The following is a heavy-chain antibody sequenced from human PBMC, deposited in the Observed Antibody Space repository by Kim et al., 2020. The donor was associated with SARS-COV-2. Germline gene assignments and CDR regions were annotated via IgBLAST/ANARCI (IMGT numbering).Heavy chain of an antibody. CDR3: ATARQQLVPNWFDP. D-gene: IGHD6-13*01. Sequence: ASVKVSCKVSGYTLTELSMHWVRQAPGKGPEWMGGFDPEDVETIYAQKFQGRVTMTEDTSTDTAYMELSSLRSEDTAVYYCATARQQLVPNWFDPWGQGTLVTVSS. V-gene: IGHV1-24*01. CDR1: GYTLTELS. J-gene: IGHJ5*02. CDR2: FDPEDVET.